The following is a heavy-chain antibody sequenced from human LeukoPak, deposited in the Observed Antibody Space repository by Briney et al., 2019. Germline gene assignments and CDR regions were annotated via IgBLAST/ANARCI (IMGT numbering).Heavy chain of an antibody. Sequence: PGGSLRLSCAASGFTFSNYWMHWVRQAPGKGLVWVSRINNDGSTTTYADSVKGRFTISRDNAKNTLYLQMNSLRAEDTAEYFCARSLYSSGDYWGQGTLVTVSS. CDR1: GFTFSNYW. V-gene: IGHV3-74*01. CDR3: ARSLYSSGDY. CDR2: INNDGSTT. J-gene: IGHJ4*02. D-gene: IGHD6-25*01.